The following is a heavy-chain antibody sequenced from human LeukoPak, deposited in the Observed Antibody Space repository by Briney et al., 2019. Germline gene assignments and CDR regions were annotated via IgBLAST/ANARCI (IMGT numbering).Heavy chain of an antibody. J-gene: IGHJ4*02. CDR2: VHLDGRT. CDR3: AREGGFFRPLDY. CDR1: GGSVTSTNR. V-gene: IGHV4-4*02. Sequence: SETLSLTCGVSGGSVTSTNRWTWVRQPPGKGLEWIGEVHLDGRTNYNPSLKSRLTMSVDLSENHISLKLTSVTAADTAVYYCAREGGFFRPLDYSGQGTLVTVSS. D-gene: IGHD3-3*01.